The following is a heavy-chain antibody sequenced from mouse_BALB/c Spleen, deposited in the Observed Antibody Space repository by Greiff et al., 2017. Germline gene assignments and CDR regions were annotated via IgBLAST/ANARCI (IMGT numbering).Heavy chain of an antibody. D-gene: IGHD4-1*02. Sequence: VPLQQSGAELAKPGASVKMSCKASGYTFTSYWMHWVKQRPGQGLEWIGYINPSTGYTEYNQKFKDKSTLTADKSSSTAYMQLSSLTSEDSAVYYCARSNWDSFAYWSQGTLVTVSA. CDR2: INPSTGYT. CDR1: GYTFTSYW. J-gene: IGHJ3*01. V-gene: IGHV1-7*01. CDR3: ARSNWDSFAY.